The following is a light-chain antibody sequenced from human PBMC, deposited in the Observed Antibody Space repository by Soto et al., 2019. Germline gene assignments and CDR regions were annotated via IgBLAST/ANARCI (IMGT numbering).Light chain of an antibody. CDR2: GAS. CDR3: QQYHNAGST. J-gene: IGKJ1*01. V-gene: IGKV3-15*01. Sequence: IVMTQSPATLSVSPGGRASLSCRASQSVSNNLAWYQQKPGQAPRLLIYGASTRAAGIPGRFSGSGSGTEFTLLISSRQSDDFAVYYCQQYHNAGSTFGQGTKVEI. CDR1: QSVSNN.